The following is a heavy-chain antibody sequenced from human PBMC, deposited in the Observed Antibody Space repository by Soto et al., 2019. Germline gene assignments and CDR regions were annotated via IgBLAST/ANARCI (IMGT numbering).Heavy chain of an antibody. D-gene: IGHD5-18*01. CDR3: ARERSYGLDY. Sequence: ASVKVSCKASGDTFTNYDINWVRQATGQGLEWMGWMNPNSGNTGYVQKFQGRVTMTRNTSISTAYMELSSLRSEDTAVYYCARERSYGLDYWGQGTLVTVSS. V-gene: IGHV1-8*01. CDR1: GDTFTNYD. J-gene: IGHJ4*02. CDR2: MNPNSGNT.